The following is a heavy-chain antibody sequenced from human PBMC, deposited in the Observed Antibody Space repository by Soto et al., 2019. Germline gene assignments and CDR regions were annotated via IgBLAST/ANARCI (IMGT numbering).Heavy chain of an antibody. V-gene: IGHV3-30*18. CDR1: GFTFRNNG. Sequence: QVQLVESGGGVVQPGRSLRLSCEASGFTFRNNGMHWVRQVPGKGLEWVAVISYDGSNKYYADSVKGRFTISRDNSKNTLYLQMNSLRAEDTAVYYCAKDSVDTAMVGTYNWFDPWGQGTLVTVSS. J-gene: IGHJ5*02. CDR3: AKDSVDTAMVGTYNWFDP. CDR2: ISYDGSNK. D-gene: IGHD5-18*01.